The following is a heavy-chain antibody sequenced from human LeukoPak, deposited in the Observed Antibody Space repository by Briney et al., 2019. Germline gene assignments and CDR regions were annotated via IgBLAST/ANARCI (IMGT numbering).Heavy chain of an antibody. D-gene: IGHD4-23*01. CDR2: IYPGDSDT. Sequence: GGSLQISCKGSGSRFTSYWIGGVRQLPGKGLEGMGIIYPGDSDTRYSPSCQGQVTISADKSISPAYLQWSSLKASDTAMYYCAKVTPGHWFDPWGQGTLLTVSS. CDR1: GSRFTSYW. J-gene: IGHJ5*02. CDR3: AKVTPGHWFDP. V-gene: IGHV5-51*01.